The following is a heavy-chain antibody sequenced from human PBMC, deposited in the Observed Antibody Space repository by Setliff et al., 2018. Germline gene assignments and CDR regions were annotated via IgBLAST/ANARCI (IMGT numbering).Heavy chain of an antibody. CDR3: ARDTSSDWAAWFDP. J-gene: IGHJ5*02. Sequence: TLSLTCTVSGGPISTYYWSWIRRPAGKGLEWIGRVFVSGSTNYNPSLKSRVTMSVDTSKNQFSLKLTSVTAADTAMYYCARDTSSDWAAWFDPWSQGILVTVSS. D-gene: IGHD6-19*01. CDR1: GGPISTYY. V-gene: IGHV4-4*07. CDR2: VFVSGST.